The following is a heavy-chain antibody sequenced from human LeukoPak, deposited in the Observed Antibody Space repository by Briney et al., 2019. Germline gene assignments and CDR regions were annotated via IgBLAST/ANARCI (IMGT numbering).Heavy chain of an antibody. D-gene: IGHD5/OR15-5a*01. CDR3: ARDHVSTPYAFDI. Sequence: PGGSLRLSCAASGFTFSSYWMHWVRQAPGKGLVWVSRINSDGSSASYADSVKGRFTISRDNAKNTLYLQMNSLRAEDTAVYYCARDHVSTPYAFDIWGQGTMVTVSS. V-gene: IGHV3-74*01. J-gene: IGHJ3*02. CDR2: INSDGSSA. CDR1: GFTFSSYW.